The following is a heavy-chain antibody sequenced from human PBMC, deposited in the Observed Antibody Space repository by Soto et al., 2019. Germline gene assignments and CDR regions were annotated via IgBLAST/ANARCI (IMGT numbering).Heavy chain of an antibody. CDR3: ASGRPGSSSWLGAFDI. CDR2: INHSGRT. V-gene: IGHV4-34*01. CDR1: GGPFSGYY. Sequence: QVQLQEWGAGLLKPSETLSLTCAVHGGPFSGYYWTWIRQPPGKGLEWIGEINHSGRTNYNPSLNTRVIKLXXTXKXXFSLILSSVTAADTAVYYCASGRPGSSSWLGAFDIWGQGTMVTVSS. D-gene: IGHD6-13*01. J-gene: IGHJ3*02.